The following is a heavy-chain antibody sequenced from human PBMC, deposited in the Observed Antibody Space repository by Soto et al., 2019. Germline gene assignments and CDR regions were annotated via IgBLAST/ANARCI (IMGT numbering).Heavy chain of an antibody. J-gene: IGHJ4*02. CDR3: ARGSKWLRYYFDY. Sequence: PETLSLTCPVPGGSISSYYWSWIRQPPGKGLEWIGYIYYSGSTNYNPSLKSRVTISVDTSKNQSSLKLSSVTAADTAVYYCARGSKWLRYYFDYWGQGTLVTVSS. CDR1: GGSISSYY. CDR2: IYYSGST. D-gene: IGHD5-12*01. V-gene: IGHV4-59*08.